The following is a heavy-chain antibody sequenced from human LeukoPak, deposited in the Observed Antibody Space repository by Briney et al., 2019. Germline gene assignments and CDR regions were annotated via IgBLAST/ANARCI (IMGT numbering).Heavy chain of an antibody. Sequence: SETLSLTCTVSGGSISSYYWSWIRQPPGKGLEWIGYIYYSGSTNYNPSLKSRVTISVDTSKNQFSLKPSSVTAADTAVYYCASLAWDYFDYWGQGTLVTVSS. CDR3: ASLAWDYFDY. V-gene: IGHV4-59*01. CDR2: IYYSGST. J-gene: IGHJ4*02. CDR1: GGSISSYY. D-gene: IGHD7-27*01.